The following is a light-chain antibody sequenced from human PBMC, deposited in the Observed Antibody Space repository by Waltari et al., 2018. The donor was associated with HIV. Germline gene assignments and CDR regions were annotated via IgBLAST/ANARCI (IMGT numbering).Light chain of an antibody. J-gene: IGKJ1*01. V-gene: IGKV1-9*01. CDR3: QQLNTYPRT. CDR2: VAS. Sequence: DIQLTQSQSFLSASVGDRVTITCRASQGSSTYLAWYQQKPGKAPKLLIVVASTLQSGVPSRFSVSGSETEFTLTINSLQPEYFATYYCQQLNTYPRTFCQGTKVEIK. CDR1: QGSSTY.